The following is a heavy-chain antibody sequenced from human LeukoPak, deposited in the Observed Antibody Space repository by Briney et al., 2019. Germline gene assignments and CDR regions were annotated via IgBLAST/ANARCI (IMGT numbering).Heavy chain of an antibody. V-gene: IGHV3-48*03. D-gene: IGHD5-12*01. CDR2: ISNNFDT. CDR3: ARSLSGYITDPFFDQ. CDR1: GFSFSSFE. J-gene: IGHJ4*02. Sequence: GGSLRLSCVVSGFSFSSFEMNWVRQAPGKGLEWVSYISNNFDTHYADSVKGRFTISRDNGRESLYLQMNSLRAEDTAVYYSARSLSGYITDPFFDQWGQGALVTVSS.